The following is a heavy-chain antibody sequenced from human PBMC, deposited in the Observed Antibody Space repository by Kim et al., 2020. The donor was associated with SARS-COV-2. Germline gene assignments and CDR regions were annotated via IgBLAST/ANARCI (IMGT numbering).Heavy chain of an antibody. CDR1: GFNFRIYS. V-gene: IGHV3-23*01. J-gene: IGHJ1*01. CDR2: ITGPGAT. Sequence: GGSLRLSCAASGFNFRIYSMSWVRQAPGKGLEWVSSITGPGATAYADSVRGRFTISRDKSKDTLYLQMNSLRAEDTAAYHCANRREYGHDNWGQGTLVT. D-gene: IGHD4-17*01. CDR3: ANRREYGHDN.